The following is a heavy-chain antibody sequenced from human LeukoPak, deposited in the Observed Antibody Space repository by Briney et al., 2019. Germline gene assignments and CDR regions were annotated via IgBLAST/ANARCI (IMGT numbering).Heavy chain of an antibody. D-gene: IGHD2-15*01. Sequence: SVKVSCKASGDTFIPYTFSWVRQAPGQGLEWIGRIIPSLDVANYAQKFQGRVTLSADRDTATTYMEVISLRSEDTAMYYCARDHCSPGTCLGGHWGQGTLVTVSS. CDR3: ARDHCSPGTCLGGH. J-gene: IGHJ4*02. V-gene: IGHV1-69*04. CDR2: IIPSLDVA. CDR1: GDTFIPYT.